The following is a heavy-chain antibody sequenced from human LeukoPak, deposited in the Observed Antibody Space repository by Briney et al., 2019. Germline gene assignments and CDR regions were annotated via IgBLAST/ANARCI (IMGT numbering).Heavy chain of an antibody. D-gene: IGHD6-19*01. CDR3: AKGGIAVAGTSYYYYMDV. V-gene: IGHV3-23*01. Sequence: GGSLRLSCAASEFTFSNYGMSWVRQAPGKGLEWVSAISGSGDYTYYADSVKGRFTISRDNSKNTLHLQMNSLRAEDAAVYYCAKGGIAVAGTSYYYYMDVWGKGTTVTISS. CDR2: ISGSGDYT. CDR1: EFTFSNYG. J-gene: IGHJ6*03.